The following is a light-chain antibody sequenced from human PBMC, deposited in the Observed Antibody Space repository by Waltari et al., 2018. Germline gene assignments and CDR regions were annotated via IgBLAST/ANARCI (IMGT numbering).Light chain of an antibody. CDR2: KTS. V-gene: IGKV1-12*01. J-gene: IGKJ2*01. CDR1: QDISSW. Sequence: DIQMTQSPSSLSASVGDRVTITCRASQDISSWLAWYQQKPGKAPNLLIYKTSNLQCGVPSRFSGSGSGTDFTLTISSLQPEDFATYYCQQYNSSPLNFGQGTKLEI. CDR3: QQYNSSPLN.